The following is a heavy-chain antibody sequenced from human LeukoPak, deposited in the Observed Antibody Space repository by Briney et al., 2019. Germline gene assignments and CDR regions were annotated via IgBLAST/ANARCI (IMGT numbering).Heavy chain of an antibody. CDR3: ARRRGYSYGLDY. V-gene: IGHV3-66*01. J-gene: IGHJ4*02. Sequence: GGSLRLSCAASGFTVSSNYMSWVRQAPGKGLEWVSVIYSGGSTYYADSVKGRFTISRDNSKNTLYLQMNSLRAEDTAVYYCARRRGYSYGLDYWGQGTLVTVSS. CDR1: GFTVSSNY. D-gene: IGHD5-18*01. CDR2: IYSGGST.